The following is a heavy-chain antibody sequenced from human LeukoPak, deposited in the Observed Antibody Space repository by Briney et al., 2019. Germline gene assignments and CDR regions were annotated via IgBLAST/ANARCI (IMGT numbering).Heavy chain of an antibody. Sequence: PGGSLRLSCAASGFTFDDYTMHWVRQAPGKGLEWVSLISWDGGSTYYADSVKGRFTISRDNSKNSLYLQMNSLRAEDTALYYCAKMGEYGDYVTYWGQGTLVTVSS. CDR3: AKMGEYGDYVTY. J-gene: IGHJ4*02. CDR1: GFTFDDYT. D-gene: IGHD4-17*01. V-gene: IGHV3-43*01. CDR2: ISWDGGST.